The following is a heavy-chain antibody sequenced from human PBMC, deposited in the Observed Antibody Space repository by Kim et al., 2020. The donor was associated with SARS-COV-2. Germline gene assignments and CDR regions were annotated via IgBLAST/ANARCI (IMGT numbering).Heavy chain of an antibody. J-gene: IGHJ4*02. D-gene: IGHD6-19*01. CDR1: GGSISSYY. CDR3: ARDMMAGAGKGFDY. CDR2: IYSSGST. Sequence: SETLSLTCTVSGGSISSYYWSWIRQPAGKGLEWIGRIYSSGSTNYNPSLKSRVIMSVDTSKNQFSLKLTSVTAADTAVYYCARDMMAGAGKGFDYWGQGTLVTVSS. V-gene: IGHV4-4*07.